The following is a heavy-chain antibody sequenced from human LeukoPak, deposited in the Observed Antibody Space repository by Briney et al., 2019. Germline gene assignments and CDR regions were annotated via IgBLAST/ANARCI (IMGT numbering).Heavy chain of an antibody. V-gene: IGHV3-23*01. CDR1: GFTFTNYA. J-gene: IGHJ4*02. Sequence: GGSLRLSCVASGFTFTNYAMSWGRQAPGKGLEWVSGIFGSTGSTYYADSVKGRVTISRDNSRNTVYLQMNSLRAEDTAVYYCAKDRTYYSDFSAYYFSPPLQHCWGQGTLVTVSS. CDR2: IFGSTGST. CDR3: AKDRTYYSDFSAYYFSPPLQHC. D-gene: IGHD3-22*01.